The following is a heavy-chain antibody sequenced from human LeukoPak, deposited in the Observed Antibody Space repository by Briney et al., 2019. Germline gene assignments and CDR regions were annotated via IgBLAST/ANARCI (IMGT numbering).Heavy chain of an antibody. J-gene: IGHJ4*02. CDR3: ARVLAAAGTLHFDH. V-gene: IGHV3-21*01. CDR1: GFTFSSYS. D-gene: IGHD6-13*01. CDR2: ISSRSSYI. Sequence: KPGGSLRLSCAASGFTFSSYSMNWARQAPGRGLEWVSSISSRSSYIYYADSVKGRFTISRDDAKNSLNLQMNSLRAEDTAVYYCARVLAAAGTLHFDHWGQGVLVSVSS.